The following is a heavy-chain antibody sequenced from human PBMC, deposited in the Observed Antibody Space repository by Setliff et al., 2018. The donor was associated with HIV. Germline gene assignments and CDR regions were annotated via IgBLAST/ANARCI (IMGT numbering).Heavy chain of an antibody. CDR2: IYSSGST. D-gene: IGHD2-15*01. Sequence: SETLSLTCSVSGGSMSTYYWSWIRQPAGKGLEWIGRIYSSGSTIYNPSLRSRVTMPVDTSKSQLSLKLTSVTAADTAVYYCARVFPPIRGAPFGTPPGAFDIWGQGTMVTISS. CDR1: GGSMSTYY. V-gene: IGHV4-4*07. CDR3: ARVFPPIRGAPFGTPPGAFDI. J-gene: IGHJ3*02.